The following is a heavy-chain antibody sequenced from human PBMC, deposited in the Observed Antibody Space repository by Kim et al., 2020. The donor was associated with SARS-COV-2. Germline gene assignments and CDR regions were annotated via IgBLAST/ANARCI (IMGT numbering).Heavy chain of an antibody. Sequence: SETLSLTCTVSGGSISSSSYYWGWIRQPPGKGLEWIGSIYYGGSTYYNPSLKSRVTISVDTSKNQFSLKLSSVTAADTAVYYCASGSPAAKPNWFDPWG. D-gene: IGHD2-2*01. CDR1: GGSISSSSYY. CDR2: IYYGGST. CDR3: ASGSPAAKPNWFDP. V-gene: IGHV4-39*01. J-gene: IGHJ5*02.